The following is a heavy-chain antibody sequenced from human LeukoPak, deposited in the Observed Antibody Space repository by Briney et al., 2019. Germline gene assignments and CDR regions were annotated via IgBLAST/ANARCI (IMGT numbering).Heavy chain of an antibody. J-gene: IGHJ2*01. V-gene: IGHV1-58*01. CDR2: IVVGSGNT. CDR1: GFTFTSSA. Sequence: SVKVSCKASGFTFTSSAVQWVRQARGQRLEWIGWIVVGSGNTNYAQKFQERVTITRDMSTSTAYMELSSLRSEDTAVYYCAADHASITMVQGVINSYFHLWGRGTLVTVSS. CDR3: AADHASITMVQGVINSYFHL. D-gene: IGHD3-10*01.